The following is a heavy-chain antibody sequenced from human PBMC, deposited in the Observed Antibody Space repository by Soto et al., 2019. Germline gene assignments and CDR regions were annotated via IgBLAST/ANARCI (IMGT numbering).Heavy chain of an antibody. J-gene: IGHJ4*02. V-gene: IGHV1-24*01. CDR3: ATGLASGLLGV. D-gene: IGHD3-10*01. CDR1: GYTLTELS. Sequence: ASVKVSCKVSGYTLTELSMHWVRQAPGKGLEWMGGFDPEDGETIYAQKFPGRVTMTEDTLTNTAYMELSSLRSEDTAVYYCATGLASGLLGVWGQGTLVTVSS. CDR2: FDPEDGET.